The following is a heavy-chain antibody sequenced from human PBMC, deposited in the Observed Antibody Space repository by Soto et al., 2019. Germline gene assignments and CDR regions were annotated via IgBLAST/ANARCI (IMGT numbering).Heavy chain of an antibody. D-gene: IGHD2-2*02. V-gene: IGHV1-69*01. CDR2: IIPISDTA. J-gene: IGHJ5*02. CDR3: ATLVPAPIKLYPRLGWFDP. Sequence: KVSCKASGGTFNSDTITWVRQAPGQGLEWMGGIIPISDTAHYAQSFQGRVTITADESTSTVYMELSSLRSEDTAIYYCATLVPAPIKLYPRLGWFDPWGQGTLVTVSS. CDR1: GGTFNSDT.